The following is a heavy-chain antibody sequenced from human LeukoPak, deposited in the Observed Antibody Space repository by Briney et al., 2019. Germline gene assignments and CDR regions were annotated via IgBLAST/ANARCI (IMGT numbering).Heavy chain of an antibody. J-gene: IGHJ6*03. D-gene: IGHD3-10*01. Sequence: PGGSLRLSCAASGFTFSSYSMNWVRQAPGKGLEWVSSISSSGSYIYYADSVKGRFTISRDNAKNSLYLQMNSLRAEDTAVYYCARGITMVRGGTVYYHYMDVWGKGTTVTVSS. CDR1: GFTFSSYS. V-gene: IGHV3-21*01. CDR2: ISSSGSYI. CDR3: ARGITMVRGGTVYYHYMDV.